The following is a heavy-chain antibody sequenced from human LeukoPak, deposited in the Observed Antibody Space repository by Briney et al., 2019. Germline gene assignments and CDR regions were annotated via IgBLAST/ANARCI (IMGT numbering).Heavy chain of an antibody. J-gene: IGHJ4*02. D-gene: IGHD2/OR15-2a*01. V-gene: IGHV3-48*01. CDR1: GFTFSSYS. CDR3: AKDSAKKYDDY. Sequence: GGSLRLSCAASGFTFSSYSMLWVRQAPGKGLEWVSYISSSSSTIYYADSVKGRFTISRDNAKNSLYLQMNTLRAEDTAVYYCAKDSAKKYDDYWGQGTLVTVSS. CDR2: ISSSSSTI.